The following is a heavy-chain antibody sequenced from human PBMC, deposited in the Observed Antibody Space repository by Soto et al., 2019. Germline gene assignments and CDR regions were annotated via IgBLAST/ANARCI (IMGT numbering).Heavy chain of an antibody. J-gene: IGHJ2*01. CDR1: GFTFSSYS. D-gene: IGHD3-3*01. CDR3: ASCYYDFWSGYPGSWYFDL. CDR2: ISSSSSYI. Sequence: VQLVESGGGLVQPGGSLRLSCAASGFTFSSYSMNWVRQAPGKGLEWVSSISSSSSYIYYADSVKGRFTISRDNAKNSLYLQMNSLRAEDTAVYYCASCYYDFWSGYPGSWYFDLWGRGTLVTVSS. V-gene: IGHV3-21*01.